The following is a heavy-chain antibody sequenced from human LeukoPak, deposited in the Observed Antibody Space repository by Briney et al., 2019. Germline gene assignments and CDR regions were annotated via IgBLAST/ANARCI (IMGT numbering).Heavy chain of an antibody. D-gene: IGHD6-13*01. CDR3: ARESDSSSWEGAFDI. V-gene: IGHV1-2*06. CDR2: INPNSGGT. J-gene: IGHJ3*02. CDR1: GYTFTGYY. Sequence: ASAKVSCKASGYTFTGYYMHWVRQAPGQGLEWMGRINPNSGGTNYAQKFQGRVTMTRDTSISTAYMELSRLRSDDTAVYYCARESDSSSWEGAFDIWGQGTMVTVSS.